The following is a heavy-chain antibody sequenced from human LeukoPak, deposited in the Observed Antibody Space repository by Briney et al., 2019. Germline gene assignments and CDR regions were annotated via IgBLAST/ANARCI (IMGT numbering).Heavy chain of an antibody. CDR3: TTGQAAVTHDGY. J-gene: IGHJ4*02. CDR2: IKNKANAGAT. CDR1: GXTFXSDX. V-gene: IGHV3-15*01. D-gene: IGHD4-17*01. Sequence: GGSLSLSCAASGXTFXSDXXXWXXXXXXKGLEWVGRIKNKANAGATDYXAHVKGRFIISRDDSKNTLYLQMNSLTTEDTAVYHCTTGQAAVTHDGYWGQGTLVTVSS.